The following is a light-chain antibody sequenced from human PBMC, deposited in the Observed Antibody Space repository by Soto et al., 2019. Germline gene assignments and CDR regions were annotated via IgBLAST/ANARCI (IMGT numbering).Light chain of an antibody. CDR2: DAS. J-gene: IGKJ1*01. CDR3: QQYNDYWT. V-gene: IGKV1-5*01. CDR1: QSISSW. Sequence: DIQMTQSPSTLSPSVGDRVTITFRASQSISSWLAWYQQKPGKAPKLLIYDASRLESGVPSRFSGSGSGTEFTLTISSLQPDDFATYYCQQYNDYWTFGQGTKVDI.